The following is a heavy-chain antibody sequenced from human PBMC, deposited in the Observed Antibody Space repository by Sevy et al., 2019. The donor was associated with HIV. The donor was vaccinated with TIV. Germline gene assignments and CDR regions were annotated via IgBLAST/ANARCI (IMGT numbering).Heavy chain of an antibody. J-gene: IGHJ6*02. Sequence: ASVKVSCKASGYTFTRYGISWVRQAPGQGLEWMGWISGNNDYTNYAQKIQGRVTMTTDTSTSVAYMELRSLRSDDTAVYYCAGDRNNYDSSGYPKGMDVWGQGTTVTVSS. V-gene: IGHV1-18*01. CDR2: ISGNNDYT. CDR1: GYTFTRYG. CDR3: AGDRNNYDSSGYPKGMDV. D-gene: IGHD3-22*01.